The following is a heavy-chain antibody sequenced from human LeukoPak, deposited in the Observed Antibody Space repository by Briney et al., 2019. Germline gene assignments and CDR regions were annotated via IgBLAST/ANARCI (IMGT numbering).Heavy chain of an antibody. J-gene: IGHJ6*04. CDR1: GFTFRSYW. D-gene: IGHD4/OR15-4a*01. CDR3: ARVGAP. CDR2: INTDGSST. Sequence: GGSLRLSCAASGFTFRSYWMHWVRQAPGKGLLWVSRINTDGSSTSYADSVKGRFTISRDNAKNTLYLQMNSLRAEDTAVYYCARVGAPWGKGTTVTVSS. V-gene: IGHV3-74*01.